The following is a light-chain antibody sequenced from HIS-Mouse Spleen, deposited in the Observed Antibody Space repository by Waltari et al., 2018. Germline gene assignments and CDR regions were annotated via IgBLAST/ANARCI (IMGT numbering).Light chain of an antibody. V-gene: IGLV2-23*01. CDR1: RRDVGSYNL. Sequence: QSALTQPASVSGSPGQSITLSCTGPRRDVGSYNLVSWYQQNPGKAPKLMIYEGSKRPSGVSNRFSGSKSGNTASLTISGLQAEDEADYYCCSYAGSSTVVFGGGTKLTVL. CDR2: EGS. CDR3: CSYAGSSTVV. J-gene: IGLJ2*01.